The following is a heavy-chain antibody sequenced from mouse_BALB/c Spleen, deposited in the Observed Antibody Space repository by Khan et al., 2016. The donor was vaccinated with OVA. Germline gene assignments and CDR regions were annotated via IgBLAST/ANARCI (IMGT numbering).Heavy chain of an antibody. V-gene: IGHV1-18*01. CDR2: INPYNGFT. CDR3: ARGNYYGSNSWFAY. J-gene: IGHJ3*01. CDR1: GYSFTDYT. Sequence: MQLEESRPELVKPGASMKISCKASGYSFTDYTMNWVKQSHGKNLEWIGLINPYNGFTTYNQKFKGKATLTVHKSSSTAYMELLSLTSEDSAVYYCARGNYYGSNSWFAYWGQGTLVTVSA. D-gene: IGHD1-1*01.